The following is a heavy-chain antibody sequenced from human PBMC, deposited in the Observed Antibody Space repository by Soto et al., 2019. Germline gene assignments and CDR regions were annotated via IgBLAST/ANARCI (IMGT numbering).Heavy chain of an antibody. J-gene: IGHJ4*02. CDR1: GGSISSGYYY. CDR3: ARGWGLVFDY. CDR2: IYYSGST. Sequence: PLETLSLTCSVSGGSISSGYYYWSWIRQPPGKGLEWIGYIYYSGSTYYNPSLKSRVTISVDTSKNQFSLKLSSVTAADTAVYYCARGWGLVFDYWGQGTLVTVSS. D-gene: IGHD2-21*02. V-gene: IGHV4-30-4*02.